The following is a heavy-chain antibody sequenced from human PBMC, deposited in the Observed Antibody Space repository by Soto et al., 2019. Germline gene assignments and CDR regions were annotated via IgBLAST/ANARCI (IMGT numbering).Heavy chain of an antibody. J-gene: IGHJ4*02. Sequence: GGSLRLSCAASGFTFSNAWMNWVRQAPGKGLEWVGRIKAKTSGATTGYAAPVKDRFTISRDDSKNTLHLQMNSLKTEDTALYFGCTEGSIYGYHAIDCCGQGTLVTVSS. CDR2: IKAKTSGATT. V-gene: IGHV3-15*01. CDR1: GFTFSNAW. CDR3: CTEGSIYGYHAIDC. D-gene: IGHD2-21*01.